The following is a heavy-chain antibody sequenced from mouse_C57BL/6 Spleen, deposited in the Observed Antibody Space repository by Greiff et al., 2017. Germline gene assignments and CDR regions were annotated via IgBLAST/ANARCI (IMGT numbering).Heavy chain of an antibody. CDR2: IYWDDDK. J-gene: IGHJ1*03. D-gene: IGHD1-1*01. CDR1: GFSLSTSGMG. CDR3: ARSPLYYGSSYGWYFDV. Sequence: QVTLKVSGPGILQSSQTLSLTCSFSGFSLSTSGMGVSWIRQPSGKGLEWLAHIYWDDDKRYNPSLKSRLTISKDTSRNQVFLKITSVDTAETATYYCARSPLYYGSSYGWYFDVWGTGTTVTVSS. V-gene: IGHV8-12*01.